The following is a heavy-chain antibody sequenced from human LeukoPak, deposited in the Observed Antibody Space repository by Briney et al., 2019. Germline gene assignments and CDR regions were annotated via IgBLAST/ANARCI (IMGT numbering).Heavy chain of an antibody. D-gene: IGHD5-18*01. Sequence: GGSLRLSCAASGFTFSSYAMHWVRQAPGKGLEWVAVISYDGSNKYYADSVKGRLTISRDNSKNTLYLQMNSLRAEDTAVYYCARERAAMITIDYWGQGTLVTVSS. CDR1: GFTFSSYA. CDR2: ISYDGSNK. J-gene: IGHJ4*02. CDR3: ARERAAMITIDY. V-gene: IGHV3-30-3*01.